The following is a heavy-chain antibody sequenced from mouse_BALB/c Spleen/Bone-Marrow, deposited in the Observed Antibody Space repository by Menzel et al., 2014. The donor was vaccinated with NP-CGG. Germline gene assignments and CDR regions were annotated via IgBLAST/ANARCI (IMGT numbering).Heavy chain of an antibody. V-gene: IGHV7-3*02. J-gene: IGHJ2*01. CDR1: GFTFTDYY. CDR3: ARDGYDEW. CDR2: IRNKANGYTT. D-gene: IGHD2-2*01. Sequence: EVMLVESGGGLVQPGGSLRLSCATSGFTFTDYYMSWVRQPPGKALEWLGFIRNKANGYTTEYSASVKGRFTISRDNSQSILYLQMNTLRAEDSATYCCARDGYDEWWGLGSTLTIAS.